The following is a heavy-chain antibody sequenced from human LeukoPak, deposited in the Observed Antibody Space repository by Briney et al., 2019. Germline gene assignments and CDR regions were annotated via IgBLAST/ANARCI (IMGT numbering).Heavy chain of an antibody. V-gene: IGHV3-48*02. CDR1: GFTFSSYS. Sequence: PGGSLRLSCAASGFTFSSYSMNWVRQAPGKGLEWVSYISSSSSTIYYADSVKGRFTISRDNAKNSLYLQMSSLRDEDTAVYYCARVPRTFHSGSYYYYMDVWGKGTTVTVSS. CDR3: ARVPRTFHSGSYYYYMDV. D-gene: IGHD1-26*01. CDR2: ISSSSSTI. J-gene: IGHJ6*03.